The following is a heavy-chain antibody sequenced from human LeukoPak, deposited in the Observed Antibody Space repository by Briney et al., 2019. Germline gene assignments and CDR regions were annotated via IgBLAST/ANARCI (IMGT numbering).Heavy chain of an antibody. CDR2: ITSDASFT. CDR3: AKDDEAIDVLRGFFDI. J-gene: IGHJ3*02. Sequence: GGSLRLSCAASGFTFRSRALIWVRQAPGRGPEWVSSITSDASFTYYADSVKGRFTISRENAKNSLYLQMNSLRAEDTAVYYCAKDDEAIDVLRGFFDIWGQGTMVTVSS. CDR1: GFTFRSRA. D-gene: IGHD2-21*01. V-gene: IGHV3-21*04.